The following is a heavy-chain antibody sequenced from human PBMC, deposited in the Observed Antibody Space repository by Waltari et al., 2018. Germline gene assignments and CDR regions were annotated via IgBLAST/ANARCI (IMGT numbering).Heavy chain of an antibody. CDR3: AREYYGSGYSYFDY. CDR2: ISGSSGST. Sequence: QVQLQESGPGLVKPSETLSLTCAVSGGSFSGYYWGWIRQPPGKGLEWIGYISGSSGSTDYNPSLTSLVTISRDTSKNQFSLRLSSVTAADTAVYYCAREYYGSGYSYFDYWGQGVLVTVSS. D-gene: IGHD3-22*01. CDR1: GGSFSGYY. V-gene: IGHV4-59*12. J-gene: IGHJ4*02.